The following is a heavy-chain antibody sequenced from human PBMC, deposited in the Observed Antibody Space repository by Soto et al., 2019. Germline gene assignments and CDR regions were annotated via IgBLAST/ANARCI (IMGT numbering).Heavy chain of an antibody. D-gene: IGHD2-15*01. CDR2: MNPNSGNT. V-gene: IGHV1-8*01. J-gene: IGHJ6*04. Sequence: ASVKVSCKASGYTFTSYDINWVRQATGQGLEWMGWMNPNSGNTGYAQKFQGRVTMTRNTSISTAYMELSSLRSEDTAVYYCARWDLEFCSGGSCYRDFYGRDVWGKGTTVPVSS. CDR3: ARWDLEFCSGGSCYRDFYGRDV. CDR1: GYTFTSYD.